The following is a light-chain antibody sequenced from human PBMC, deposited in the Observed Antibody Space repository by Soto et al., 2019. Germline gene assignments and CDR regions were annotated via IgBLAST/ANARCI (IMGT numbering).Light chain of an antibody. CDR2: GAS. Sequence: EMVFTQSPGTLSLSPGERATLSCRASQSVGINYLAWYQQKPGQAPRLLMYGASSRATGIPDRFSGSGSGTDFTLTISRLEPEDFAVYYCQHYAGSPWTFGQGTKVDIK. CDR3: QHYAGSPWT. V-gene: IGKV3-20*01. J-gene: IGKJ1*01. CDR1: QSVGINY.